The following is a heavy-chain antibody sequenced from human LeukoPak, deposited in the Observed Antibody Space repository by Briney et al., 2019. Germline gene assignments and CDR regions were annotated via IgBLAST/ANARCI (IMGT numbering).Heavy chain of an antibody. CDR3: ARTAGGGVNYYYYMDV. V-gene: IGHV1-46*01. CDR2: INPSGGST. Sequence: ASVKVSCKASGYTFTSYYMHWVRQAPGQGLEWMGIINPSGGSTSYAQKFQGRVTMTRDTSTSTVYMELSSLRSEDTAVYYCARTAGGGVNYYYYMDVWGKGTTVTVSS. D-gene: IGHD3-16*01. J-gene: IGHJ6*03. CDR1: GYTFTSYY.